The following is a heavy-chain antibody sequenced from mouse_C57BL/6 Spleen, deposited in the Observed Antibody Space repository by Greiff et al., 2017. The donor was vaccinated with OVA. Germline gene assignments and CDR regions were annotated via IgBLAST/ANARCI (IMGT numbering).Heavy chain of an antibody. D-gene: IGHD1-1*02. CDR1: GYTFTSYW. Sequence: QVQLQQSGAELVRPGSSVKLSCKASGYTFTSYWMHWVKQRPIQGLEWIGNIDPSDSETHYNQKFKDKATLTVDKSSSTAYMQLSSLTSEDSAVYYCATGVYAMDYWGQGTSVTVSS. V-gene: IGHV1-52*01. CDR2: IDPSDSET. J-gene: IGHJ4*01. CDR3: ATGVYAMDY.